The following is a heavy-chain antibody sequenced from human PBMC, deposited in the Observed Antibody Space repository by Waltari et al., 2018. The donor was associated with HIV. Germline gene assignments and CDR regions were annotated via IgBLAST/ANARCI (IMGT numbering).Heavy chain of an antibody. CDR2: ISAYNGNT. CDR1: GATLSSYG. V-gene: IGHV1-18*01. CDR3: ARDKTTYYYGSGVSY. J-gene: IGHJ4*02. D-gene: IGHD3-10*01. Sequence: QVQLVQSGAAGKKLGASLKVTCKACGATLSSYGIGWARQAPGQGLEWMGWISAYNGNTNYAQKLQGRVTMTTDTSTSTAYMELRSLRSDDTAVYYCARDKTTYYYGSGVSYWGQGTLVTVSS.